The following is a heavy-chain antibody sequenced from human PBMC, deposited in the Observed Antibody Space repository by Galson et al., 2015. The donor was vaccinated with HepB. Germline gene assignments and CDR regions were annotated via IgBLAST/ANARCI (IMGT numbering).Heavy chain of an antibody. D-gene: IGHD1-26*01. V-gene: IGHV3-23*01. CDR1: GFTFSSYA. CDR2: ISGSGGST. J-gene: IGHJ2*01. CDR3: ARASWSYPLTRYFDL. Sequence: SLRLSCAASGFTFSSYATSWVRQAPGKGLEWVSAISGSGGSTYYADSVKGRFTISRDNSKNTLYLQMNSLRAEDTAVYYCARASWSYPLTRYFDLWGRGTLVTVSS.